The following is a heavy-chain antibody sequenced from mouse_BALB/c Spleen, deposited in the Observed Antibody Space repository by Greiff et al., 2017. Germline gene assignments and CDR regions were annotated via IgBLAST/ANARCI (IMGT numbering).Heavy chain of an antibody. V-gene: IGHV3-2*02. CDR1: GYSITSDYA. D-gene: IGHD1-1*01. J-gene: IGHJ3*01. CDR2: ISYSGST. CDR3: AREGIYYGRSWFAY. Sequence: EVKLLESGPGLVKPSQSLSLTCTVTGYSITSDYAWNWIRQFPGNKLEWMGYISYSGSTSYNPSLKSRISITRDTSKNQFFLQLNSVTTEDTATYYCAREGIYYGRSWFAYWGQGTLVTVSA.